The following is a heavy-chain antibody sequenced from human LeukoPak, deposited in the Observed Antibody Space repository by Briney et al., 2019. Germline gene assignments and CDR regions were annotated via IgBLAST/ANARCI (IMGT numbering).Heavy chain of an antibody. CDR3: AREIVVVPAAIHYFDY. D-gene: IGHD2-2*02. CDR1: GGSISSSNW. J-gene: IGHJ4*02. CDR2: IYHSGST. V-gene: IGHV4-4*02. Sequence: PSGTLSLTCAVSGGSISSSNWWSWVRQPPGKGLEWIGEIYHSGSTNYNPSLKSRVTISVDKSKNQFSLKLSSVTAADTAVYYCAREIVVVPAAIHYFDYWGQGTLVTVSS.